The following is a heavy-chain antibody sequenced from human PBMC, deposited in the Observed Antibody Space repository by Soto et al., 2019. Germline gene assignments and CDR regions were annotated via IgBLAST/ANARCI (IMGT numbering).Heavy chain of an antibody. D-gene: IGHD2-2*01. J-gene: IGHJ6*02. CDR3: ARVVVVPAAMQYYYYYYGMDV. Sequence: EVQLVESGGGLVQPGGSLRLSCAASGFTFSSYSMNWVRQAPGKGLEWVSYISSSSSTIYYADSAKGRFTISRDNAKNSLYLQMNSLRAEDTAVYYCARVVVVPAAMQYYYYYYGMDVWGQGTTVTVSS. CDR2: ISSSSSTI. V-gene: IGHV3-48*01. CDR1: GFTFSSYS.